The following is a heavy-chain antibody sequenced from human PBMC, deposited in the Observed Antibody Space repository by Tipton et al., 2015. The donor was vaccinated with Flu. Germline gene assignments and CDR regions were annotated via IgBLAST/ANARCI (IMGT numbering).Heavy chain of an antibody. CDR2: INSDGSST. D-gene: IGHD5-18*01. J-gene: IGHJ2*01. V-gene: IGHV3-74*01. CDR1: GFTFSSYW. Sequence: LSLTCAASGFTFSSYWMHWVRQAPGKGLVWVSRINSDGSSTSYADSVKGRFTISRDNAKNTLYLQMNSLRAEDTAVYYCARGYSYGPDYWYFDLWGRGTLVTVSS. CDR3: ARGYSYGPDYWYFDL.